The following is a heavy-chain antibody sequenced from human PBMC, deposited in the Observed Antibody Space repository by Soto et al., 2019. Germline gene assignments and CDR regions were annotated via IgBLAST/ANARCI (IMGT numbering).Heavy chain of an antibody. J-gene: IGHJ3*01. CDR1: GFTFSDHY. Sequence: GSLRLSCAASGFTFSDHYMDWVRPAPGKGVEWVGRTRNKANSYSTEYAASVKGRFTISRDNTKNSLYLQMNSLKTEDTAVYYCARGPLGTGNAFDFWGQGTMVTVSS. CDR3: ARGPLGTGNAFDF. CDR2: TRNKANSYST. D-gene: IGHD7-27*01. V-gene: IGHV3-72*01.